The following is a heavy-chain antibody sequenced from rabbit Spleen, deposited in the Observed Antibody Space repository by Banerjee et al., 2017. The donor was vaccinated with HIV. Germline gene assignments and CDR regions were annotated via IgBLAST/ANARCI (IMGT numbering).Heavy chain of an antibody. Sequence: QEQLEESGGGLVKPEGSLKLSCTASGFSFSNKAVMCWVRQAPGKGPEWIACIYNGDGSTYYASWAKGRFTISKTSSTTVTLQMTSLTAADTATYFCARDTASSFSSYGMDLWGQGTLVTVS. CDR3: ARDTASSFSSYGMDL. V-gene: IGHV1S45*01. J-gene: IGHJ6*01. CDR2: IYNGDGST. CDR1: GFSFSNKAV. D-gene: IGHD8-1*01.